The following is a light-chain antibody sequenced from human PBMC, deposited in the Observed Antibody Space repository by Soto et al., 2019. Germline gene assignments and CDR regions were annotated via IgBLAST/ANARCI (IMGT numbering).Light chain of an antibody. CDR1: QSISSW. V-gene: IGKV1-5*03. Sequence: DIQTTQSPSTLSASVGDRVTITCRASQSISSWLAWYQQKPGKAPKLLIYKASSLESGVPSRFSGSGSGTEFTLTIRNLQPDDFATYYCQQYNSYSGWTFGLGTKVEIK. CDR3: QQYNSYSGWT. CDR2: KAS. J-gene: IGKJ1*01.